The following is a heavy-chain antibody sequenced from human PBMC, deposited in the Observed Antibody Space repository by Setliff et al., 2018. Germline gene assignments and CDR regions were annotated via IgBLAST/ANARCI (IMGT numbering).Heavy chain of an antibody. V-gene: IGHV5-51*01. CDR1: GFSFTDFW. CDR2: IYAGDSDT. D-gene: IGHD3-10*01. CDR3: ARQKSTGSGNNWFDP. Sequence: RGSLKISCKGSGFSFTDFWIGWVRQMPGKGLEWMGLIYAGDSDTRYNLSFQGRVTMSADKSINTAYLQWSSLKASDTAIYYCARQKSTGSGNNWFDPWGRGTLVTVSS. J-gene: IGHJ5*02.